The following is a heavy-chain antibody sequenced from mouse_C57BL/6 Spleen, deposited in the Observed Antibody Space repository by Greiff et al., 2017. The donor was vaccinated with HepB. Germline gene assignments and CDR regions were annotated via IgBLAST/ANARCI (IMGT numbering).Heavy chain of an antibody. D-gene: IGHD1-1*01. V-gene: IGHV5-4*01. CDR2: ISDGGSYT. CDR1: GFTFSSYA. Sequence: EVQLVESGGGLVKPGGSLKLSCAASGFTFSSYAMSWVRQTPEKRLEWVATISDGGSYTYYPDNVKGRFTISRDNAKNNLYLQMSHLKSEDTAMYYCARSLYGSSPYYFDYWGQGTTLTVSS. J-gene: IGHJ2*01. CDR3: ARSLYGSSPYYFDY.